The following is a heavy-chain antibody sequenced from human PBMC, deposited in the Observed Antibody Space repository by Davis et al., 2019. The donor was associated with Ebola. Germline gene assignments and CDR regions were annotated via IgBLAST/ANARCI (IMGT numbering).Heavy chain of an antibody. CDR3: AHSPRMIVSANRYFDY. Sequence: SGPTLVKPTQTLTLTCTFSGFSLSTSGVGVGWIRQPPGKALEWLALIFWDDVKRYSPSLKSRLTITKDTSKNQVVLTMTNMDPVDTGTYYCAHSPRMIVSANRYFDYWGQGTLVTVSS. V-gene: IGHV2-5*02. CDR2: IFWDDVK. D-gene: IGHD3-22*01. J-gene: IGHJ4*02. CDR1: GFSLSTSGVG.